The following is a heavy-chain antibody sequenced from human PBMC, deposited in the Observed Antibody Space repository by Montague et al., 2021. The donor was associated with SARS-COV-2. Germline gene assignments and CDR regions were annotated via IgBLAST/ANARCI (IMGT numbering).Heavy chain of an antibody. CDR2: IYYSGGT. V-gene: IGHV4-39*01. CDR3: ARHLNYRDYGGDDY. CDR1: GGSISSSSYF. Sequence: SETLSLTCSASGGSISSSSYFWGWIRQPPGKGLEWIGSIYYSGGTYSNSSLKSRVTISVDTFKNQFSLKLSSVTAADTAVYYCARHLNYRDYGGDDYWGQGTLVTVSS. D-gene: IGHD4-17*01. J-gene: IGHJ4*02.